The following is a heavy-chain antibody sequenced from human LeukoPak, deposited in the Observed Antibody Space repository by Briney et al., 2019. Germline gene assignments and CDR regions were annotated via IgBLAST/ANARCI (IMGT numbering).Heavy chain of an antibody. CDR3: ARTNIVVVVAATLSDWFDP. V-gene: IGHV1-18*01. Sequence: ASVKVSCKASGYTFTSYGISWVRQAPGQGLEWMGWISAYNGNTNYAQKLQGRVTMTTDTSTSTAYMELRSLRSDDTAVYYCARTNIVVVVAATLSDWFDPWGQGTLVTVSS. J-gene: IGHJ5*02. D-gene: IGHD2-15*01. CDR1: GYTFTSYG. CDR2: ISAYNGNT.